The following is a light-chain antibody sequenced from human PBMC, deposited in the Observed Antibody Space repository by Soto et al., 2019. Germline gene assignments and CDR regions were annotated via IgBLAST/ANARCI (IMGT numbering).Light chain of an antibody. Sequence: DIVMTQSPLSLPVTPGEPASISCRSSQSLLHSNGYKYLDWYLQKPGQSPQLLIYLGSNRASGGPDRFSGSGSGTDFTLKISRVEAEDVGVYYCMQALQTPATFGQGTKVEIK. CDR3: MQALQTPAT. CDR1: QSLLHSNGYKY. CDR2: LGS. V-gene: IGKV2-28*01. J-gene: IGKJ1*01.